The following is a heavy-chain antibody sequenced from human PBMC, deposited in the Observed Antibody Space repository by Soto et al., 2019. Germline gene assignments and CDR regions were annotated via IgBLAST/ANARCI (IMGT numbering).Heavy chain of an antibody. Sequence: QVHLVQSGAEVKKPGASVKVSCKASGYTFTSYGITWVRQAPGQGLAWMGWISAPNGNTDYAQKLQGGVIVTRDTSTGTAYMELRSLRSDDTAVYYCARGRYGDYWGQGALVTVSS. CDR1: GYTFTSYG. CDR2: ISAPNGNT. V-gene: IGHV1-18*01. D-gene: IGHD1-1*01. J-gene: IGHJ4*02. CDR3: ARGRYGDY.